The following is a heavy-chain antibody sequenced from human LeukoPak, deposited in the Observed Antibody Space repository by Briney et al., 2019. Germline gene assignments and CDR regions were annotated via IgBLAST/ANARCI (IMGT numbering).Heavy chain of an antibody. CDR1: GFTFSSYS. Sequence: GGSLRLSCAASGFTFSSYSMNWARQAPGKGLEWVSSISSSSSYIYYADSVKGRFTISRDNAKNSLYLQMNSLRAEDTAVYYCASLYRDPADAFDIWGQGTMVTVSS. CDR2: ISSSSSYI. J-gene: IGHJ3*02. D-gene: IGHD3-16*01. V-gene: IGHV3-21*01. CDR3: ASLYRDPADAFDI.